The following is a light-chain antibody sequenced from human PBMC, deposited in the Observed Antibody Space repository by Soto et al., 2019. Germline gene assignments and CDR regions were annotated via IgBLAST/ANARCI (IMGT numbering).Light chain of an antibody. V-gene: IGKV1-27*01. Sequence: DVQMTQSPSSLSASVGDRVTITCRASQGIIDYLAWYQQKPGKAPNLLIYAASTLHSGVPSRLSGSGSGTDFTLTITNLQAEDVGTYYCQKYNTAPQTFGPGTKVEIK. J-gene: IGKJ1*01. CDR3: QKYNTAPQT. CDR1: QGIIDY. CDR2: AAS.